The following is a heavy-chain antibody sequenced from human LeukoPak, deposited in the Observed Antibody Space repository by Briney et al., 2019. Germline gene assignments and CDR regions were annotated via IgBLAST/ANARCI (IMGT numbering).Heavy chain of an antibody. CDR3: AREMLAAVAAQS. CDR1: EFTFSSYW. D-gene: IGHD6-19*01. J-gene: IGHJ5*02. V-gene: IGHV3-7*01. Sequence: GGSLRLSCAASEFTFSSYWMSWVRQAPGKGLEWVANIKQDGSEKYYVDSVRGRFTISRDNAKNSLYLQMNSLRAEDTAVYYCAREMLAAVAAQSWGQGTLVTVSS. CDR2: IKQDGSEK.